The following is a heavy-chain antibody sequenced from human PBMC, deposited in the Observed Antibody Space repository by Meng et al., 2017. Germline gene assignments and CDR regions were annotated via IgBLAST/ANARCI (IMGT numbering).Heavy chain of an antibody. CDR3: ARDEDISAAGKLFGDY. V-gene: IGHV1-2*06. J-gene: IGHJ4*02. CDR2: SNPKSGDT. D-gene: IGHD6-13*01. CDR1: GYTFPDYW. Sequence: VQGVQSGAEAKKPGASVKVSCKASGYTFPDYWLHWVRRAPGQGLEWMGRSNPKSGDTHYAQRFQGRVTMTGDTSISTAYMELSGLRSDDTAMYYCARDEDISAAGKLFGDYWGQGTLVTVSS.